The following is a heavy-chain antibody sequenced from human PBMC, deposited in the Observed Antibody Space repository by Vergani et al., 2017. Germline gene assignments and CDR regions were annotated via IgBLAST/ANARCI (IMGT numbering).Heavy chain of an antibody. D-gene: IGHD6-19*01. CDR1: GGSISSGSYY. CDR2: IYTSGST. CDR3: ARDRAVAGREIFDY. Sequence: QVQLQESGPGLVKPSQTLSLTCTVSGGSISSGSYYWSWIRQPAGKGLEWIGRIYTSGSTNYNPSLKSRVTISVDTSKNQFSLKLSSVTAADTAVYYCARDRAVAGREIFDYWGQGTLVTVSS. V-gene: IGHV4-61*02. J-gene: IGHJ4*02.